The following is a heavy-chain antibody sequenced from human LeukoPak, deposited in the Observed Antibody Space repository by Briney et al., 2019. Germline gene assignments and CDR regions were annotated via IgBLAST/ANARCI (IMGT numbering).Heavy chain of an antibody. J-gene: IGHJ4*02. CDR3: ARGPGDFYDASGYYYVPDF. CDR1: GGTFSSYT. Sequence: SVKVSCKASGGTFSSYTISWVRQAPGQGLEWMGGLIPMFGTPKYAQKFQGRVTITTDESTSTAYLELSSLRSGDTAVYYCARGPGDFYDASGYYYVPDFWGQGTPVTVSS. D-gene: IGHD3-22*01. V-gene: IGHV1-69*05. CDR2: LIPMFGTP.